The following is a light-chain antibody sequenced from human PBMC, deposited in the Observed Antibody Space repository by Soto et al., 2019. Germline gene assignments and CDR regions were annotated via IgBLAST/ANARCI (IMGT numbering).Light chain of an antibody. CDR2: EVN. CDR3: CSYASSYTLV. Sequence: QSALTQPASVSGSPGQSITISCTGTSSDVGGHNLVSWYQQYPGIAPRLMIYEVNKRPSGISNRFSGSKSGNTASLTISGLQAEDEADYFCCSYASSYTLVFGGGTQLTVL. J-gene: IGLJ7*01. V-gene: IGLV2-23*02. CDR1: SSDVGGHNL.